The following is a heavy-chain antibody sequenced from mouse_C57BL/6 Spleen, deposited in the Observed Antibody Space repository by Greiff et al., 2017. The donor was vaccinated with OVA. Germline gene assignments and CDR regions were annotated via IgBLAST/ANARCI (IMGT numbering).Heavy chain of an antibody. Sequence: QVQLQQSGAELVKPGASVKISCKASGYAFSSYWMNWVKQRPGKGLEWIGQIYPGDGDTNYNGKFKGKATLTADKSSSTAYMQLSSLTSEDSAVYFCAREAYDYDREAMDYWGQGTSVTVSS. CDR2: IYPGDGDT. CDR3: AREAYDYDREAMDY. D-gene: IGHD2-4*01. V-gene: IGHV1-80*01. CDR1: GYAFSSYW. J-gene: IGHJ4*01.